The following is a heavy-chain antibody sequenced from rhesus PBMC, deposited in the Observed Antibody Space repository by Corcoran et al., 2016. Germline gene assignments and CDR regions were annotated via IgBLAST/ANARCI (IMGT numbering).Heavy chain of an antibody. CDR2: IYGSGSST. CDR1: GGSISSSY. CDR3: ARGSSGWYYYFDY. J-gene: IGHJ4*01. Sequence: QLQLQESGPGLVKPSETLSVTCAVSGGSISSSYWSWIRPAPGKGLEWIGYIYGSGSSTNYNPSLKSRVTLSVDTSKNQLSLKLSSVTTADTAVYYCARGSSGWYYYFDYWGQGVLVTVSS. V-gene: IGHV4-169*01. D-gene: IGHD6-31*01.